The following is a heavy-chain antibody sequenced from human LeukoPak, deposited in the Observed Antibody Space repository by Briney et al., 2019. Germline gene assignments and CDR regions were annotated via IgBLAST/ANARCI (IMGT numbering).Heavy chain of an antibody. CDR3: ASALPYYYDSSGYYSLDY. Sequence: GGSLRLSCAASGFTFRSYAMHWVRQAPGKGLEWVAVISYDGSNKYYADSVKGRFTISRDNSKNTLYLQMNSLRAEDTAVYYCASALPYYYDSSGYYSLDYWGQGTLVTVSS. CDR1: GFTFRSYA. D-gene: IGHD3-22*01. V-gene: IGHV3-30-3*01. J-gene: IGHJ4*02. CDR2: ISYDGSNK.